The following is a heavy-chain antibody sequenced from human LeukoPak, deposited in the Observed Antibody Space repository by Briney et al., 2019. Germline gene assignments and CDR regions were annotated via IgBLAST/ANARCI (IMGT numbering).Heavy chain of an antibody. CDR2: INPNSGGT. V-gene: IGHV1-2*02. CDR3: AXDRXYGGNTXXYFDY. D-gene: IGHD4-23*01. J-gene: IGHJ4*02. CDR1: GYTFTGYY. Sequence: KXSGYTFTGYYMHWVRQAPGQGLEWMGWINPNSGGTNYAQKFQGRVTMTRDTSISTAYMELSRLRSDDTAVYYCAXDRXYGGNTXXYFDYWGQGTLVTVSS.